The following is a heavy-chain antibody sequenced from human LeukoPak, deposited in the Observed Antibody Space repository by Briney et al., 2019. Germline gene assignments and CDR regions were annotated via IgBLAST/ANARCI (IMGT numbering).Heavy chain of an antibody. J-gene: IGHJ4*02. V-gene: IGHV3-21*05. Sequence: GGSLRLSCAASGFTFSSFSMNWVRQAPGKGLEWVSYISRTGDIYYADSVKGRFTISRDNAKNSLYLQMSSLRAEGTAVYYCARDHDWGFDYWGQGTLVTVSS. CDR1: GFTFSSFS. CDR3: ARDHDWGFDY. CDR2: ISRTGDI. D-gene: IGHD3-9*01.